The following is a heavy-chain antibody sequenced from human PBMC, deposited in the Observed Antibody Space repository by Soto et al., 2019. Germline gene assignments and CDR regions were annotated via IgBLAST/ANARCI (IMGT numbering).Heavy chain of an antibody. Sequence: NPSETLSLTCAVSGGSISSGGYYWNWIRQSPGKGLEWIGYIYSSGSTHHNPSLQNRVTISIDTSKNQVSLKVNSVTAADTAVYYCARDHPHSYGVYYFDYWGQGTPVTVSS. V-gene: IGHV4-61*08. D-gene: IGHD5-18*01. CDR3: ARDHPHSYGVYYFDY. CDR1: GGSISSGGYY. CDR2: IYSSGST. J-gene: IGHJ4*02.